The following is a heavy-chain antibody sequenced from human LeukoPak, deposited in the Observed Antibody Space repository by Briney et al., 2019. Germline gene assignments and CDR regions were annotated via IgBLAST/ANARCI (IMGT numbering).Heavy chain of an antibody. Sequence: GGSLRLSCAASGFAVSSNYMTWVRQAPGKSLEWVSTIYSGGITYYADSVKGRFTISRDNSKNTLYLQMGSLRAEDMAVYYCARGRRCSSTSCYAGHFDYWGQGTLVTVSS. V-gene: IGHV3-66*02. CDR1: GFAVSSNY. CDR2: IYSGGIT. D-gene: IGHD2-2*01. CDR3: ARGRRCSSTSCYAGHFDY. J-gene: IGHJ4*02.